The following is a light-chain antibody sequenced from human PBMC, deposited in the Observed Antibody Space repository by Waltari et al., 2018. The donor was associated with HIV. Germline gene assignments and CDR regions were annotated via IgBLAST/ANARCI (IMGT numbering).Light chain of an antibody. CDR2: EVT. CDR3: SSYAGSKVL. CDR1: TSAVGAYTP. V-gene: IGLV2-8*01. Sequence: QSALTQPPSASGSPGQSVTISCTGTTSAVGAYTPVSWYQQHPGKAPKLMIYEVTKLPSGVPDRFSGSKSGNTASLTVSGLQAREEADYYCSSYAGSKVLFGGGTELTVL. J-gene: IGLJ2*01.